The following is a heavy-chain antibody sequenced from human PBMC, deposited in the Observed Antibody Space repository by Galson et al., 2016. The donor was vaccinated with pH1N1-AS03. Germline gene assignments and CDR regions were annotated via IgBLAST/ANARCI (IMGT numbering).Heavy chain of an antibody. CDR3: ARGGDQKDY. J-gene: IGHJ4*02. D-gene: IGHD3-16*01. Sequence: SVKVSCKASGYTFKSHGISWVRQAPGQGLEWMGWISVYNGNTNHAQNLQGRVTMSTDTSTTTAYMELRSLTSDDTAVYYCARGGDQKDYWGQGTLVTVSS. V-gene: IGHV1-18*01. CDR1: GYTFKSHG. CDR2: ISVYNGNT.